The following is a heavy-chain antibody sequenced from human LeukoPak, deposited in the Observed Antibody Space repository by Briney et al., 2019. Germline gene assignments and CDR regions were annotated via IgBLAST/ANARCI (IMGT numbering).Heavy chain of an antibody. CDR2: ISSSGSI. Sequence: GGSLRLSCATSGFTFSTYEMDWVRQAPGKGLEWVSYISSSGSIYYTDSVKGRFTISRDNAKNTLYLQMNSLRAEDTAVYYCARRVDATRWFDPWGQGALVTVSS. V-gene: IGHV3-48*03. J-gene: IGHJ5*02. CDR3: ARRVDATRWFDP. D-gene: IGHD2-15*01. CDR1: GFTFSTYE.